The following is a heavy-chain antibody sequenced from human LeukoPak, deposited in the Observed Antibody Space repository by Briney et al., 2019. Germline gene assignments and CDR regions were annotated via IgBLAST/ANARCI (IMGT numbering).Heavy chain of an antibody. CDR1: GDSISSSNW. Sequence: SGTLSLTCTVSGDSISSSNWWSWVRQPPGKGLEWIGEIYHSGLTNYNPSLKSRLTILVEKSKNQFSLKLSSVTAADTAVYYCARFGSGSYYAIFDYWGQGTLVTVSS. CDR3: ARFGSGSYYAIFDY. CDR2: IYHSGLT. J-gene: IGHJ4*02. V-gene: IGHV4-4*02. D-gene: IGHD1-26*01.